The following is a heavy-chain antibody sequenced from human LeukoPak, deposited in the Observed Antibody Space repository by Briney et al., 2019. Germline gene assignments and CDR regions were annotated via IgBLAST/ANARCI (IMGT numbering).Heavy chain of an antibody. CDR3: AKVRWYYGSGSYVDAFDM. V-gene: IGHV3-23*01. Sequence: GGSLRLSCAASGFAFPNYAMSWVRQAPGKGLEWVSAISGSGSNTYYADSVKGRFTISRDNSKNTLYLQMNSLRAEDTAVYSCAKVRWYYGSGSYVDAFDMWGQGTMVTVSS. D-gene: IGHD3-10*01. J-gene: IGHJ3*02. CDR2: ISGSGSNT. CDR1: GFAFPNYA.